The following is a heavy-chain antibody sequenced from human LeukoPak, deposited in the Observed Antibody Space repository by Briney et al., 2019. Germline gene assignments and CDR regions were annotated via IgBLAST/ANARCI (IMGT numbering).Heavy chain of an antibody. V-gene: IGHV3-48*03. CDR2: ISTSSTTI. D-gene: IGHD3-22*01. CDR1: GFTFSQYE. CDR3: AKDSGYYFNYAFDI. J-gene: IGHJ3*02. Sequence: GGSLRLSCAGSGFTFSQYEMNWVRQAPGKGLEWISYISTSSTTIYYADSVKGRFTISRDDAKNSLYLQMNSLRAEDMALYYCAKDSGYYFNYAFDIWGQGTMVTVSS.